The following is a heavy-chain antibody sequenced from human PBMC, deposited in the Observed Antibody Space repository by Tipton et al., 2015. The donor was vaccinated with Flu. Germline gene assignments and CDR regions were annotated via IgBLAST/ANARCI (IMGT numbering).Heavy chain of an antibody. CDR2: IYYSGST. CDR1: GGSISSYY. J-gene: IGHJ4*02. D-gene: IGHD2-8*01. Sequence: TLSLTCTVSGGSISSYYWSWIRQPPGKGLEWIGYIYYSGSTNYNPSLKSRVTISVDTSKNQFSLKLSSVTAADTAVYYCARGFDATYAYYFDYWGQGTLVTVSS. CDR3: ARGFDATYAYYFDY. V-gene: IGHV4-59*01.